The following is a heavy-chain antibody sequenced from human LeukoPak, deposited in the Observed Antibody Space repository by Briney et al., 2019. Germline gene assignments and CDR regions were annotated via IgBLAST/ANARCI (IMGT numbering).Heavy chain of an antibody. D-gene: IGHD4-17*01. CDR1: SGSISSNSYY. CDR3: ARQSDYGFDY. CDR2: FYFSGST. J-gene: IGHJ4*02. Sequence: PSETLSLTCTVSSGSISSNSYYWGGIRQPPGKGLEWIASFYFSGSTYYNPSLKSRVTIYVHTSKNQVSLNLNSVTAADTAVYYCARQSDYGFDYWGQGTLVTVSS. V-gene: IGHV4-39*01.